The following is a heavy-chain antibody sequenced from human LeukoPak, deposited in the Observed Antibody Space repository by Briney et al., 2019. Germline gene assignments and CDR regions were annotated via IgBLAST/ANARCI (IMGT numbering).Heavy chain of an antibody. D-gene: IGHD3-16*01. CDR3: ARGLLGTD. Sequence: GGSLRLSCAASGFTFSSYSMNWVRQAPGKGLEWVSIIYSGGSTYYADSVKGRFTISRDNSKNTLYLQMNSLRAEDTAVYYCARGLLGTDWGQGTLVTVSS. J-gene: IGHJ4*02. V-gene: IGHV3-66*01. CDR1: GFTFSSYS. CDR2: IYSGGST.